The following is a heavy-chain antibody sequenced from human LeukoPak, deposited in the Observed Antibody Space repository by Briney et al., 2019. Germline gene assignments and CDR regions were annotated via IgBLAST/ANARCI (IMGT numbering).Heavy chain of an antibody. CDR1: GFTFDDSA. J-gene: IGHJ4*02. V-gene: IGHV3-9*01. D-gene: IGHD5-18*01. Sequence: PGGSLRLSCAASGFTFDDSAMHWVRQAPGKGLEWVSGISWNSGSIGYADSVKGRFTISRDSAKNSLYLQMNSLRAEDTALYYCAKDNGYSYGHPLWDWGQGTLVTVSS. CDR2: ISWNSGSI. CDR3: AKDNGYSYGHPLWD.